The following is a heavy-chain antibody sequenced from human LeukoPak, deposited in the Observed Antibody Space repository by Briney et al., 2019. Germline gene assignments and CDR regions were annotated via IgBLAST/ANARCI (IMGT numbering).Heavy chain of an antibody. CDR1: GYTFTSYG. Sequence: ASVKVSCKASGYTFTSYGISWVRQAPGQGLEWMGWISAYNGNTNYAQKLQGRATMTTDTSTSTAYMELRSLRSDDTAVYYCARQGHSGYEPSDFDYWSQGTLVTVSS. V-gene: IGHV1-18*01. CDR2: ISAYNGNT. D-gene: IGHD5-12*01. J-gene: IGHJ4*02. CDR3: ARQGHSGYEPSDFDY.